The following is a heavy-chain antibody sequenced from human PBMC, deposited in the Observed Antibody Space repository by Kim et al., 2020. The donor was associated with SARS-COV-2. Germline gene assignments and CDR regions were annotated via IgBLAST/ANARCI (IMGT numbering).Heavy chain of an antibody. CDR1: GGSISSSN. J-gene: IGHJ4*01. V-gene: IGHV4-39*06. Sequence: SETLSLTCAVSGGSISSSNWSWFLHPPGGGLEWLGSDIHRGGTTYYTSPLSRGTTISVTSSRNLFLLKLSSVTAAAAAFYCFGGGYSCGGYVFFYYW. CDR2: IHRGGT. CDR3: GGGYSCGGYVFFYY. D-gene: IGHD6-19*01.